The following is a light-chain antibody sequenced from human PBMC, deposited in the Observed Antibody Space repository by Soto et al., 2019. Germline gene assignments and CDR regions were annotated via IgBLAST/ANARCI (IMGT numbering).Light chain of an antibody. CDR3: TSYTSISTYV. Sequence: QSALTQPASVSGSPGQSISISCTGTSSDVGAYNFVSWYQQHPDKAPKLVIFDVNNRPSGVSNRFSGSKSGNTASLTISGLRAEDEADYYCTSYTSISTYVFGNGTKVTVL. CDR2: DVN. CDR1: SSDVGAYNF. J-gene: IGLJ1*01. V-gene: IGLV2-14*01.